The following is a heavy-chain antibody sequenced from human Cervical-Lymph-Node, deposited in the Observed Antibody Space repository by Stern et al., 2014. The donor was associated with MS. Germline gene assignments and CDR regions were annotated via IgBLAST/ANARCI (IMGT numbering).Heavy chain of an antibody. Sequence: VQLLESGGGLVQPGGSLRLSCAASGFTFSSYWMNWVRQGPRKGLAWGANIKEDGSEKHRVAPAQGRFTISRDNSQNSPYLLLNSLRAEDTAVYYCARGSDTWGQGTLVTVSS. V-gene: IGHV3-7*01. CDR3: ARGSDT. J-gene: IGHJ5*02. D-gene: IGHD2-15*01. CDR1: GFTFSSYW. CDR2: IKEDGSEK.